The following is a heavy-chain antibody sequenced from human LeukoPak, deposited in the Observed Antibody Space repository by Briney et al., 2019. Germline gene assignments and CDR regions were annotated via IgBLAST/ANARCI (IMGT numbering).Heavy chain of an antibody. V-gene: IGHV3-33*01. Sequence: PGRSLRLSCAASGFTFSSYGMHWVRQAPGKGLEWVAVIWYDGSNKYYADSVKGRFTISRDNSNNTLYLQMNSLRAEDTAVYYCATKFIHPPVTSGLDSWGQGTLVTVSS. D-gene: IGHD4-17*01. CDR3: ATKFIHPPVTSGLDS. CDR2: IWYDGSNK. J-gene: IGHJ4*02. CDR1: GFTFSSYG.